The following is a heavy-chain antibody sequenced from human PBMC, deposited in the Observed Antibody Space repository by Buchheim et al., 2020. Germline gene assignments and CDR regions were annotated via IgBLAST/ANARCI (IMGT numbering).Heavy chain of an antibody. J-gene: IGHJ4*02. CDR1: GFTDNYNY. Sequence: EVQLVESGGGLVQPGGSLRLSCAASGFTDNYNYMTWVRQAPGQGLECVSTIYSDGNTYYAESVQDRFTLSSDFSQTTIYLQMNRLRSDDTAVYYCARASPGRGYFENWGQGTL. CDR3: ARASPGRGYFEN. V-gene: IGHV3-66*02. CDR2: IYSDGNT.